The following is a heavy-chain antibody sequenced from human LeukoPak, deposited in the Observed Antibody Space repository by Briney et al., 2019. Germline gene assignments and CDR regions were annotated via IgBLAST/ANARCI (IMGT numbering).Heavy chain of an antibody. CDR3: ARGYCSGGSCHHDAFDI. J-gene: IGHJ3*02. V-gene: IGHV4-39*07. D-gene: IGHD2-15*01. Sequence: SETLSLTCTVSGGSISSSSYYWGWIRQPPGKGLECIGSIYYSGSTYYNPSLKSRVTISVDTSKNQFSLKLSSVTAADTAVYYCARGYCSGGSCHHDAFDIWGQGTMVTVSS. CDR1: GGSISSSSYY. CDR2: IYYSGST.